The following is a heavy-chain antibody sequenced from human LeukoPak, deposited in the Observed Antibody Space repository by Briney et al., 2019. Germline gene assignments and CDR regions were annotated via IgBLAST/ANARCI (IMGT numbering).Heavy chain of an antibody. J-gene: IGHJ4*02. CDR3: ANSHEFKFDC. D-gene: IGHD3-10*01. Sequence: GGSLRLSCAASGFTVSNYWMSWVRQAPGKGLEWVANIKQDGSETYYVDSVKGRFTISRDNAKNSPYLQMNSLRAEDTAVYYCANSHEFKFDCWGQGALVTVSS. CDR1: GFTVSNYW. V-gene: IGHV3-7*01. CDR2: IKQDGSET.